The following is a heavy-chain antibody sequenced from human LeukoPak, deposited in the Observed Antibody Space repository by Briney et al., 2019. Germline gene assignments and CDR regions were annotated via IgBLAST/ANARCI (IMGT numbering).Heavy chain of an antibody. J-gene: IGHJ3*02. CDR3: AKLGTSSSWYSGYDAFDI. V-gene: IGHV3-30*18. CDR1: GFTFSSYA. D-gene: IGHD6-13*01. Sequence: GGSLRLSCAASGFTFSSYAMHWVRQAPGKGLEWVAVISYDGSNKYYADSVKGRFTISRDNSKNTLYLQMNSLRAEDTAVYYCAKLGTSSSWYSGYDAFDIWGQGTMVTVSS. CDR2: ISYDGSNK.